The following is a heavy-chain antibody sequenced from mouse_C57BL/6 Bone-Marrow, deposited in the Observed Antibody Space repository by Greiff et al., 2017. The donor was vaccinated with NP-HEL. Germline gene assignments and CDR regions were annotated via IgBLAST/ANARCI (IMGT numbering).Heavy chain of an antibody. J-gene: IGHJ3*01. CDR2: ISSGGDYI. D-gene: IGHD2-5*01. V-gene: IGHV5-9-1*02. CDR1: GFTFSSYA. CDR3: TSLYRNYAY. Sequence: EVMLVESGEGLVKPGGSLKLSCAASGFTFSSYAMSWVRQTPEKRLEWVAYISSGGDYIYYADTVKGRFTISRDNARKTLYQQMSSLKSDDTAMYYCTSLYRNYAYWGQGTLVTVAA.